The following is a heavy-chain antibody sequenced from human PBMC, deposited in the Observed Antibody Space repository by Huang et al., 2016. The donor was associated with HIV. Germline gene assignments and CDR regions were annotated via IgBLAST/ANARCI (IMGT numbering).Heavy chain of an antibody. V-gene: IGHV3-30*02. CDR3: AKIPPLHANLATSGPGPVDY. J-gene: IGHJ4*02. Sequence: QVQLVESGGGVVQPGGSLRLSCAASGFPFATYGMHWVRQAPGKGLEWVAFIRADATDKYYADAVKGRFTASRDNSKNTLFLHMNSLRPEDTALYYCAKIPPLHANLATSGPGPVDYWGQGTLVTVSS. CDR2: IRADATDK. CDR1: GFPFATYG. D-gene: IGHD6-13*01.